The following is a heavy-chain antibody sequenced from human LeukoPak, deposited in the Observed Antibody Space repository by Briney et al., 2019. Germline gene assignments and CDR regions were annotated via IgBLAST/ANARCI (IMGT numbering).Heavy chain of an antibody. Sequence: GGSLRLSCAASGFTFSSYVMSWVRQAPGQGLEWVSAISGGGVSTYYADSVQGRFTISRDISKNTVFLQRSSLRGEDPAVSYWAEGGAVWLLAPGYFDYWGQGTLVTVSS. D-gene: IGHD5-12*01. V-gene: IGHV3-23*01. J-gene: IGHJ4*02. CDR3: AEGGAVWLLAPGYFDY. CDR2: ISGGGVST. CDR1: GFTFSSYV.